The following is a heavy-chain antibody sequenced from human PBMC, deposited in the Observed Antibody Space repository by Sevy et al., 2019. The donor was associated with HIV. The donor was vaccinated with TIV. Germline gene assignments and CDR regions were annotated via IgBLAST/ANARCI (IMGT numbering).Heavy chain of an antibody. CDR1: GFTFTNAW. Sequence: GGFLRLSCAAFGFTFTNAWMSWVRQAPGKGLEWIGRIKSNTDGGTTDYAAPVKGRFTISRDDSKNTLYLHMNGLKTEDTAVYYCTLEGLYCSGGSCYSEGFDSWGQGTLVTVSS. D-gene: IGHD2-15*01. V-gene: IGHV3-15*01. CDR2: IKSNTDGGTT. CDR3: TLEGLYCSGGSCYSEGFDS. J-gene: IGHJ4*02.